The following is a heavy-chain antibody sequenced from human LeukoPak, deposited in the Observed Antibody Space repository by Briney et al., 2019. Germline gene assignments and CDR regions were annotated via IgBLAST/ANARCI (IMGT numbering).Heavy chain of an antibody. J-gene: IGHJ4*02. CDR2: IYYSGST. Sequence: SETLSLTCTVSGGSISGSSYYWGWIRQPPGKGLEWIGSIYYSGSTYYNPSLKSQVTISVDTSKNQFSLKLSSVTAADTAVYYCARASRYSSGWYLNYWGQGTLVTVSS. V-gene: IGHV4-39*01. CDR3: ARASRYSSGWYLNY. D-gene: IGHD6-19*01. CDR1: GGSISGSSYY.